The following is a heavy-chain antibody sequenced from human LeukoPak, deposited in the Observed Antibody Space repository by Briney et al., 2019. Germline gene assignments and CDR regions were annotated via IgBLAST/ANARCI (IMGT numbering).Heavy chain of an antibody. D-gene: IGHD2-2*01. Sequence: GESLKISCKGSGYSFTNYWIGWVRQMPGKGLEWMGIIYPGDSDTKYSPSFQGQVTISADKSINIAYLQWSSLKASDTAMYYCARRCSSNSCPFEYWGQGTLVTVSS. J-gene: IGHJ4*02. V-gene: IGHV5-51*01. CDR3: ARRCSSNSCPFEY. CDR2: IYPGDSDT. CDR1: GYSFTNYW.